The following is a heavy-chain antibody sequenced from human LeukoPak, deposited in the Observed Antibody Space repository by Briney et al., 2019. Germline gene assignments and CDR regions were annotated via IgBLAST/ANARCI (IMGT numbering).Heavy chain of an antibody. J-gene: IGHJ4*02. CDR1: GYTFTSYG. D-gene: IGHD4-23*01. CDR2: ISAYNGNT. V-gene: IGHV1-18*01. Sequence: ASVKVSCKASGYTFTSYGISWVRQAPGQGLEWMGWISAYNGNTNYAQKLQGRVTMTTDTSTSTAYVELRSLRSDDTAVYYCARDDPYGGNSFDYWGQGTLVTVSS. CDR3: ARDDPYGGNSFDY.